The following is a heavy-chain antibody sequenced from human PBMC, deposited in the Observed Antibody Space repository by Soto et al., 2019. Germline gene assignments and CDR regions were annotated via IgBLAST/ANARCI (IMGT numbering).Heavy chain of an antibody. D-gene: IGHD6-13*01. J-gene: IGHJ3*02. V-gene: IGHV5-10-1*01. CDR3: AAGGQRVVLLDDDAFDI. CDR1: GYSFTSYW. CDR2: IDPSESYT. Sequence: PGESLKISCKGSGYSFTSYWISWVRQMPGKGLEWMGRIDPSESYTNYSPYFQGHVTISADKSISTAYLQWSSLKASDTDMYYCAAGGQRVVLLDDDAFDIWGQGTMVTVSS.